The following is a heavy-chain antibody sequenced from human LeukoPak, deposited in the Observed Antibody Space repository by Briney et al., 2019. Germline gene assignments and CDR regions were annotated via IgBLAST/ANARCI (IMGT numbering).Heavy chain of an antibody. J-gene: IGHJ5*02. CDR1: GYTFTSYD. D-gene: IGHD5-18*01. Sequence: ASVKVSCKASGYTFTSYDINWMRQATGQGLEWMGWMNPNSGNTGYAQKFQGRVTMTRNTSISTAYMELSSLRSEDTAVYYCARIRGYSYGSRWFDPWGQGTLVTVSS. CDR2: MNPNSGNT. V-gene: IGHV1-8*01. CDR3: ARIRGYSYGSRWFDP.